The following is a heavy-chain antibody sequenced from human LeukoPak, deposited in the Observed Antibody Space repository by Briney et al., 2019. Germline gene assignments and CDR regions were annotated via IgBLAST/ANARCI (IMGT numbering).Heavy chain of an antibody. D-gene: IGHD3-22*01. J-gene: IGHJ3*02. CDR1: GFTFSSYW. Sequence: PGGSLRLSCAASGFTFSSYWMHWVRQSPGKGLEWVSRISDDGSHTGYADSVKGRCTISRDNSKNTLYLQMNSLRVEDTAVYYCARGLFLSGYLDAFDIWGQGTVVTVSS. CDR2: ISDDGSHT. CDR3: ARGLFLSGYLDAFDI. V-gene: IGHV3-74*01.